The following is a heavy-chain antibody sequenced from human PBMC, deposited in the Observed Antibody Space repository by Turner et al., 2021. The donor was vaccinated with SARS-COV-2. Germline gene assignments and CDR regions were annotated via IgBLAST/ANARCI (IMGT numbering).Heavy chain of an antibody. J-gene: IGHJ6*02. D-gene: IGHD3-10*01. CDR1: GCSISISRYY. Sequence: QLQLQDSGPGRLKPSETLSLTCTVYGCSISISRYYWGWIRQPPGKGLEWIGSIYYSGSTYYNPSLKSRVTISVDTSKNQFSLKLSSVTAADTAVYYCARLPVGYYGSGSYYHYGMDVWGQGTTVTVSS. V-gene: IGHV4-39*01. CDR3: ARLPVGYYGSGSYYHYGMDV. CDR2: IYYSGST.